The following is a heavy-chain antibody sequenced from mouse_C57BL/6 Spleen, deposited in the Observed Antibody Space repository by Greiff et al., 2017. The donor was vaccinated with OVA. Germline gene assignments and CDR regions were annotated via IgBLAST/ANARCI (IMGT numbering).Heavy chain of an antibody. V-gene: IGHV3-6*01. CDR1: GYSITSGYY. D-gene: IGHD2-4*01. CDR2: ISYDGSN. J-gene: IGHJ1*03. Sequence: EVQLQESGPGLVKPSQSLSLTCSVTGYSITSGYYWNWIRQFPGNKLEWMGYISYDGSNNYNPSLKNRISITRDTSKNQFFLKLNSVTTEDTATYYCASNDYDGYWYFDVWGTGTTVTVAS. CDR3: ASNDYDGYWYFDV.